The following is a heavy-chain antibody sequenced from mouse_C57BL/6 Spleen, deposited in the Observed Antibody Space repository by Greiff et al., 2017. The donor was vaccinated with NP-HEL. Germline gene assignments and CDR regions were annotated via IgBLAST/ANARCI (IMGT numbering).Heavy chain of an antibody. CDR2: ISGGGGNT. CDR3: ARRDGYYEIAY. CDR1: GFTFSSYT. V-gene: IGHV5-9*01. Sequence: EVKVVESGGGLVKPGGSLKLSCAASGFTFSSYTMSWVRQTPEKRLEWVATISGGGGNTYYPDSVKGRFTISRDNAKNTLYLQMSSLRSEDTALYYCARRDGYYEIAYWGQGTLVTVSA. J-gene: IGHJ3*01. D-gene: IGHD2-3*01.